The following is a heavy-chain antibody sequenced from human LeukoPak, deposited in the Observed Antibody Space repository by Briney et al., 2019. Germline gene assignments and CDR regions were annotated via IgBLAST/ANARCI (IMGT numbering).Heavy chain of an antibody. V-gene: IGHV1-2*02. CDR3: ARDDRYCSGGSCFN. D-gene: IGHD2-15*01. CDR2: INPNSGGT. Sequence: ASVKVSCKASGDTFTGYYMHWVRQAPGQGLEWMGWINPNSGGTNYAQKFQGRVTMTRDTSISTAYMELSRLRSDDTAVYYCARDDRYCSGGSCFNWGQGTLVTVSS. CDR1: GDTFTGYY. J-gene: IGHJ4*02.